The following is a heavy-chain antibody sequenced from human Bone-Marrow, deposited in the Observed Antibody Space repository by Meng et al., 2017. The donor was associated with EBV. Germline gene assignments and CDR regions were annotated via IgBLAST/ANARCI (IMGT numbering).Heavy chain of an antibody. Sequence: GSWLVKPSETLSLTCAVSVCSIRSGYSWSWIRQPPGEGLEWIGYIYHSGNTYYNPSLKSRVTISVAKSKNQFSLKLSSMTAADTAVYYCAAGDYSDSSGYYQFDNWGQGTLVTVSS. CDR1: VCSIRSGYS. D-gene: IGHD3-22*01. V-gene: IGHV4-30-2*01. CDR2: IYHSGNT. CDR3: AAGDYSDSSGYYQFDN. J-gene: IGHJ4*02.